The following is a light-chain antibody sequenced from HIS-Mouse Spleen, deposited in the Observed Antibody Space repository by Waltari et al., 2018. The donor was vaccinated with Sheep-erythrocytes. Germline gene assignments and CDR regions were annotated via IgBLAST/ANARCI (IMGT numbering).Light chain of an antibody. V-gene: IGKV4-1*01. CDR2: WAS. CDR3: QQYYSTLLT. J-gene: IGKJ4*01. Sequence: DIVMTQSPDSLAVSLGERATINCKSSQSVLYSSNNKNYLVWYQQKPGQPPKLLIYWASTRESGVPDRVSGSGSGTDFTLTISSLQAEDVAVYYCQQYYSTLLTFGGGTKVEIK. CDR1: QSVLYSSNNKNY.